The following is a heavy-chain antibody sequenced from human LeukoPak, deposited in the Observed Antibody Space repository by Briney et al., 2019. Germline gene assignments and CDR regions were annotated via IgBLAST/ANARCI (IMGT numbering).Heavy chain of an antibody. CDR2: IYHSGST. CDR3: VTNGTVTVAGTKFNYFDY. CDR1: GGSISISTYY. Sequence: PSETLSLSCTVSGGSISISTYYWGWIRQPPGKGLEWIGSIYHSGSTHYNPSLRGRVTMSVDTPKNQFTLKVTAVTAADTALYYCVTNGTVTVAGTKFNYFDYWGQGALVTVSS. D-gene: IGHD6-19*01. J-gene: IGHJ4*02. V-gene: IGHV4-39*01.